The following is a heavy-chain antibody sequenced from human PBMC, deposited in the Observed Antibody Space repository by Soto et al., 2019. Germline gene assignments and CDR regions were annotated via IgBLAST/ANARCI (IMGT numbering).Heavy chain of an antibody. D-gene: IGHD3-3*01. J-gene: IGHJ4*02. CDR3: ARVLRSLTIFGVAHPGYY. CDR2: IHPGEKNT. V-gene: IGHV1-3*01. CDR1: GYPFSNYA. Sequence: QVQLVQSGDEVTKPGASVKVSCKASGYPFSNYAIHWVRQAPGQRLEWVGWIHPGEKNTRYSHNFRGRVTITSEQPANTAYMELSSLKFEDTAVYYCARVLRSLTIFGVAHPGYYWGQGTLVTVSS.